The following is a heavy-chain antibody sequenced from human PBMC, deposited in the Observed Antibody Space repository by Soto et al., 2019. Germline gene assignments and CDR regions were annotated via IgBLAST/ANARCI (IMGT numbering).Heavy chain of an antibody. CDR3: ARRTPLWFGEVGAFTI. D-gene: IGHD3-10*01. J-gene: IGHJ3*02. CDR2: IYYSGTT. V-gene: IGHV4-39*02. Sequence: QLQLQESGPGLVKPSETLSLTCTVSGGSISSSSYFWGWIRQPPGKGLEWIGSIYYSGTTYYNPSLKSRVAISVAASKHHFSLKLNSVTAADTAVYYCARRTPLWFGEVGAFTIWSQGTMVTVSS. CDR1: GGSISSSSYF.